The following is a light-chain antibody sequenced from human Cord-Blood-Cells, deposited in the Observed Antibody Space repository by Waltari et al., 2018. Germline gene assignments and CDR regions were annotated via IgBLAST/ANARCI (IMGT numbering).Light chain of an antibody. CDR3: QQRSNWPPALT. J-gene: IGKJ4*01. V-gene: IGKV3-11*01. CDR2: DAS. Sequence: EIVLAHSPATQSFSPGDRATLSCRARQSVSSYLAWYQPKPGQAPTPLIYDASNRATGIPARFSGSGSGTDFTLTISSLEPEDFAVYYCQQRSNWPPALTFGGGTKVEIK. CDR1: QSVSSY.